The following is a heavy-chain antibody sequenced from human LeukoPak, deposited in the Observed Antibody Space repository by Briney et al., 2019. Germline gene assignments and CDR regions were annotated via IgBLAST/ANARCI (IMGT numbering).Heavy chain of an antibody. CDR3: ARDDVLVVVVPAANFNY. J-gene: IGHJ4*02. D-gene: IGHD2-2*01. V-gene: IGHV1-2*02. CDR1: GYTFTGYY. CDR2: INPNSGGT. Sequence: GASVKVSCTASGYTFTGYYMHWVRPAPGQGLEWMGWINPNSGGTNYAQKFQGRVTMTRDTSISTAYMELSRLRSDDTAVYYCARDDVLVVVVPAANFNYWGQGTLVTVSS.